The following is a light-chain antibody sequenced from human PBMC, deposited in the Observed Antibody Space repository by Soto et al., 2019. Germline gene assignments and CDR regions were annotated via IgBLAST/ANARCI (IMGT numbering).Light chain of an antibody. CDR2: GAS. Sequence: EIVLTQSPGTLSLSPGERAPLSCRASQSVSSYLAWYQQKPGQAPRLLIYGASSRATGIPPRFSGIVSGTELTLTISSLQPEDFAVYYGQQYNNWPPWTFGQGTKVDIK. CDR1: QSVSSY. CDR3: QQYNNWPPWT. V-gene: IGKV3-15*01. J-gene: IGKJ1*01.